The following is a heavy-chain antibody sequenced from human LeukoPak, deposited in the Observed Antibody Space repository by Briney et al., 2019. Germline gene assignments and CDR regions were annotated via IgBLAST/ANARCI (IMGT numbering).Heavy chain of an antibody. J-gene: IGHJ6*03. Sequence: PGGSLRLSCAASGFTFSSYATNWVRQGPGKGLEWVSAISGSGGSTYYADSVKGRFTISRDNSKNTLYLQMNSLRAEDTAVYHCAKDLAVAGDYYMDVWGKGTTVTVSS. V-gene: IGHV3-23*01. CDR3: AKDLAVAGDYYMDV. CDR2: ISGSGGST. CDR1: GFTFSSYA. D-gene: IGHD6-19*01.